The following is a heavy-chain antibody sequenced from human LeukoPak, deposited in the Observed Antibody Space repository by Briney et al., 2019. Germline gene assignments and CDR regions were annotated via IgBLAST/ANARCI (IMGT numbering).Heavy chain of an antibody. V-gene: IGHV4-39*01. Sequence: SETLSLTRTVSRGSSSSGSFYWGWIRQPPGKGLEWIGSINCGGHTYYNPSLKARVSLFVGPSKNHLFPELHSVTAADASVYYCAGQRAWFGEWAFDYWCQGTLVSVSS. CDR2: INCGGHT. CDR1: RGSSSSGSFY. D-gene: IGHD3-10*01. CDR3: AGQRAWFGEWAFDY. J-gene: IGHJ4*02.